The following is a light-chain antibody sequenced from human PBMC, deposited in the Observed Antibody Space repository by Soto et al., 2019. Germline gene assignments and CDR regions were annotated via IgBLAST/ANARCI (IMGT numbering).Light chain of an antibody. Sequence: IVRTQSPATLSVSPWERVTLSCSSRRSVGSNLAWYQQKPGQAPRLLIYGASTRATGIPARFSGSGSETEFTLTISSLQAEDSAVYFCQQYNNWPTWTFGQGTKVDIK. V-gene: IGKV3-15*01. J-gene: IGKJ1*01. CDR2: GAS. CDR3: QQYNNWPTWT. CDR1: RSVGSN.